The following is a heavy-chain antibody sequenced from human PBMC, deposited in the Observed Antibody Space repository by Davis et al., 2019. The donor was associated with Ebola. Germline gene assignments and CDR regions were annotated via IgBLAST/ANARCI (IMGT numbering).Heavy chain of an antibody. J-gene: IGHJ4*02. D-gene: IGHD1-1*01. V-gene: IGHV4-30-4*01. CDR2: IYYSGST. CDR1: GGSFSNYY. Sequence: PSETLSLTCAVYGGSFSNYYWSWIRQPPGKGLEWIGYIYYSGSTYYNPSLKSRVTISVDTSKNQFSLKLSSVTAADTAVYYCASTNWDFDYWGQGTLVTVSS. CDR3: ASTNWDFDY.